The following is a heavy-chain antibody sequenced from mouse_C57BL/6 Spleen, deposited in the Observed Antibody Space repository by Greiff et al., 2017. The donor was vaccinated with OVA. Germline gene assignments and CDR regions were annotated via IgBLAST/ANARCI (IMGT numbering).Heavy chain of an antibody. CDR1: GFTFSDYG. Sequence: EVKLMESGGGLVKPGGSLKLSCAASGFTFSDYGMHWVRQAPEKGLEWVAYISSGSSTIYYADTVKGRFTISRDNAKNTLFLQMTSLRSEDTAMYYCARRDYDGTLFDYWGQGTTLTVSS. CDR2: ISSGSSTI. CDR3: ARRDYDGTLFDY. J-gene: IGHJ2*01. V-gene: IGHV5-17*01. D-gene: IGHD2-4*01.